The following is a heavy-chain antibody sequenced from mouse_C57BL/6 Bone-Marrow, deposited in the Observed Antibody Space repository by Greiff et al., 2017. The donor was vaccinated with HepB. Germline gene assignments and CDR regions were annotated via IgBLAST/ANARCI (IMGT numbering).Heavy chain of an antibody. Sequence: QVQLKQSGAELARPGASVKLSCKASGYTFTSYGISWVKQRTGQGLEWIGEIYPRSGNTYYNEKFKGKATLTADKSSSTAYMELRSLTSEDSAVYFCAREALRSFWFAYWGQGTLVTVSA. D-gene: IGHD1-1*01. J-gene: IGHJ3*01. CDR2: IYPRSGNT. CDR3: AREALRSFWFAY. CDR1: GYTFTSYG. V-gene: IGHV1-81*01.